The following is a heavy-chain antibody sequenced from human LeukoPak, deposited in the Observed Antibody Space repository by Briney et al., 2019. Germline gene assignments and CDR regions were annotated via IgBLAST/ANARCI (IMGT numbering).Heavy chain of an antibody. CDR3: ARTSTIVATDY. V-gene: IGHV4-38-2*02. CDR1: GYSIRSGYY. D-gene: IGHD5-12*01. J-gene: IGHJ4*02. Sequence: SETLSLTCTVSGYSIRSGYYWVWIRQPPGECLEWIGTIYHTGSTYYNPSLKSRVTISVDTSKNQFSLKLNSVTAADTAVYYCARTSTIVATDYWGQGTLVTVSS. CDR2: IYHTGST.